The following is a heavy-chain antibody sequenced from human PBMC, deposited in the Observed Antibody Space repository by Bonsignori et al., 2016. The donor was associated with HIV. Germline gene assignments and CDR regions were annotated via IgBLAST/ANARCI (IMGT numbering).Heavy chain of an antibody. D-gene: IGHD3-16*01. CDR3: STPRENLGTYFDF. J-gene: IGHJ4*02. Sequence: WIRQPPGKGLEWVGRIKNINDGGAQDYAAPVKGRFTISRDDSQNVLYLHMTNLKTEDTAVYYCSTPRENLGTYFDFWGQGTLVTVSS. CDR2: IKNINDGGAQ. V-gene: IGHV3-15*01.